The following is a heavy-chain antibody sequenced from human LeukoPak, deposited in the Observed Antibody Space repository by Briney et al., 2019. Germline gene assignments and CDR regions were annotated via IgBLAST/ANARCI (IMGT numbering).Heavy chain of an antibody. CDR1: GFTFSSYG. CDR3: ARDSVEWAAAAPNWFDP. V-gene: IGHV3-33*01. Sequence: PGGSLRLSWAASGFTFSSYGMHWVRQAPGKGLEWVAVIWYDGSNKYYADSVKGRFTISRDNSKNTLYLQMNSLRAEDTAVYYCARDSVEWAAAAPNWFDPWGQGTLVTVSS. D-gene: IGHD6-13*01. CDR2: IWYDGSNK. J-gene: IGHJ5*02.